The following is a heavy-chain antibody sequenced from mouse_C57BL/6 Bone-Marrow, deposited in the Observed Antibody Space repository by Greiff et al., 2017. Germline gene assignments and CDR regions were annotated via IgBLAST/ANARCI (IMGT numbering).Heavy chain of an antibody. CDR1: GYSFTDYN. Sequence: EVQLQQSGPELVKPGASVKISCKASGYSFTDYNMNWVKQSNGKSLEWIGVINPNYGTTSYNQKFKGKATLTVDQSSSTAYMQLKSLTSEDSAVYYCARGGQLGYYYAMDYWGQGTSVTVSS. V-gene: IGHV1-39*01. CDR3: ARGGQLGYYYAMDY. D-gene: IGHD4-1*02. CDR2: INPNYGTT. J-gene: IGHJ4*01.